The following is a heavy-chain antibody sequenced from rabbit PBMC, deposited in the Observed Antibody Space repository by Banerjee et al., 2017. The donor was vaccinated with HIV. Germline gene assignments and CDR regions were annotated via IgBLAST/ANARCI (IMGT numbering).Heavy chain of an antibody. V-gene: IGHV1S40*01. CDR2: IGAGSGST. D-gene: IGHD6-1*01. CDR1: GFSFSSGYY. CDR3: AKFGAGDAGYGDANL. Sequence: QSLVESGGGLVKPGASLTLTCKASGFSFSSGYYMCWVRQAPGKGLEWIACIGAGSGSTYYASWVNGRFTISKTSSTTVTLQMTSLTAADTATYFCAKFGAGDAGYGDANLWGQGTLVTVS. J-gene: IGHJ4*01.